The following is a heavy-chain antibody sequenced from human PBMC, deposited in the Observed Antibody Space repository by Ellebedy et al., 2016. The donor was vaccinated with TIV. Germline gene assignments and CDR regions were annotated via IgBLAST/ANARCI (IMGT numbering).Heavy chain of an antibody. CDR2: TSRDGSDT. Sequence: GESLKISCAASGFTFSSYAMHWVRQAPGKGLEWVALTSRDGSDTYYADSVKGRLTISRDNSKNTLYLQMNTLRPEDTAVYHCATENGGGDYWGAAFDIWGQGIVVTVSS. CDR1: GFTFSSYA. J-gene: IGHJ3*02. CDR3: ATENGGGDYWGAAFDI. D-gene: IGHD4-17*01. V-gene: IGHV3-30*04.